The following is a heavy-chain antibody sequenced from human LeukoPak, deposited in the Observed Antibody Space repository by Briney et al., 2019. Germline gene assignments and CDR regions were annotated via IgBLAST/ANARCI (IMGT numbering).Heavy chain of an antibody. CDR2: IYHSGST. CDR1: GGSVSSGGYS. V-gene: IGHV4-30-2*01. J-gene: IGHJ4*02. D-gene: IGHD2-2*01. CDR3: ARGGGYQLLPIDY. Sequence: SETLSLTCAVSGGSVSSGGYSWSWIRQPPGKGLEWIGYIYHSGSTYYNPSLKSRVTMSVDRSKNQFSLKLHSVTAADTAVYYCARGGGYQLLPIDYWGQGTLVTVSS.